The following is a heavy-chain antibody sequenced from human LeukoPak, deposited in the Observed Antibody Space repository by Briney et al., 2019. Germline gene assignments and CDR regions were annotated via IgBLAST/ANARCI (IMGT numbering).Heavy chain of an antibody. V-gene: IGHV3-7*01. CDR2: TKPDGSVE. J-gene: IGHJ4*02. CDR3: ARGGGLNTNFDY. CDR1: GFTFRNYW. Sequence: GGCLRLSCAASGFTFRNYWMGWVRQAPGKGLECGANTKPDGSVEYYADSVRGRFTTSRDNANNFLYLQMNSLRAEDTAVYYCARGGGLNTNFDYWGQGTLVTVSS. D-gene: IGHD2-15*01.